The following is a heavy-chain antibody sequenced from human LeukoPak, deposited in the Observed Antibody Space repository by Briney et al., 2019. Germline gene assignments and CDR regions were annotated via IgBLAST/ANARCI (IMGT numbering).Heavy chain of an antibody. Sequence: GESLKISCKGSGYSFTSYWIGWVRQMPGKGLEWMGIIYPGDSDTRYSPSFQGQVTISADKSISTAYPQWSSLKASDTAMCYCARQRIVGATTGFYYGMDVWGQGTTVTVSS. CDR2: IYPGDSDT. CDR3: ARQRIVGATTGFYYGMDV. CDR1: GYSFTSYW. J-gene: IGHJ6*02. D-gene: IGHD1-26*01. V-gene: IGHV5-51*01.